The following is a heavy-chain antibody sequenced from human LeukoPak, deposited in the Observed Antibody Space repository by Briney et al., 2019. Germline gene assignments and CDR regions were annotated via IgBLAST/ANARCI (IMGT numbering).Heavy chain of an antibody. Sequence: GASVKVSCKASGYTFTGYYMHWVRQAPGQGLEWMGWINPNSGGTNYAQKFQGWVTMTRDTSISTAYMELSRLRSDDTAVYYCARAMTTVTTVSYYGMDVRGQGTTVTVSS. CDR2: INPNSGGT. CDR3: ARAMTTVTTVSYYGMDV. CDR1: GYTFTGYY. D-gene: IGHD4-17*01. V-gene: IGHV1-2*04. J-gene: IGHJ6*02.